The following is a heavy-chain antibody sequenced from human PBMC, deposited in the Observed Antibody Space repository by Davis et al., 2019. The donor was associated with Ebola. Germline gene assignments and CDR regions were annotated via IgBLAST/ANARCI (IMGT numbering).Heavy chain of an antibody. CDR3: ARHLGDLIDY. CDR1: GGSIGTSSYY. V-gene: IGHV4-39*01. Sequence: GSLRLSCTVSGGSIGTSSYYWGWIRQPPGEGLEWIGSIYYSGSTYYNPSLKSRVTISVDTSKNQFSLKLSSVTAADTAVYYCARHLGDLIDYWGQGTLVTVSS. CDR2: IYYSGST. J-gene: IGHJ4*02. D-gene: IGHD2-21*02.